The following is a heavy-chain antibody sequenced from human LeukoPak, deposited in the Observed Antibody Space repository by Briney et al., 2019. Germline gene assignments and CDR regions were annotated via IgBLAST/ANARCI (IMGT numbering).Heavy chain of an antibody. CDR3: AKWGDYDILTGYYVPDY. J-gene: IGHJ4*02. D-gene: IGHD3-9*01. CDR2: ITGSDGTS. Sequence: GGSLRLSCVASGFTFTNYAMSWVRQAPGKGLEWVSAITGSDGTSHYADSVKGRFTISRDNSKNTLYLQVNSLRAEDTAVYYCAKWGDYDILTGYYVPDYWGQGTRVTVFS. V-gene: IGHV3-23*01. CDR1: GFTFTNYA.